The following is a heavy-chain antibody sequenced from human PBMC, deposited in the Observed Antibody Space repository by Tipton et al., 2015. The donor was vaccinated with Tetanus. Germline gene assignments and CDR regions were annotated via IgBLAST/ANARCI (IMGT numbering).Heavy chain of an antibody. D-gene: IGHD3-22*01. CDR1: GFTFGDYA. V-gene: IGHV3-49*03. CDR3: TRTTHKGQYDSSAELIFDY. J-gene: IGHJ4*02. CDR2: IRSKAYGGTT. Sequence: SLRLSCTASGFTFGDYAMSWFRQAPGKGLEWVGFIRSKAYGGTTEYAASVKGRFTISRDDSKSIAYLQMNSLKTEDTAVYYCTRTTHKGQYDSSAELIFDYWGQGTLVTVSS.